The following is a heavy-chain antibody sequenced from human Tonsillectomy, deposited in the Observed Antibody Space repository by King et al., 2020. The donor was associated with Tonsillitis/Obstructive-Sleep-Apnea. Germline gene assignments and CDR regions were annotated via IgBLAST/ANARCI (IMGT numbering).Heavy chain of an antibody. Sequence: LQLVESGAEVKKPGASVKVSCKASGYTFTSYGITWVRQAPGQGLEWMGWSSTYNGNTNYVQKLQGRVTMTRDTSTSTAYMELRSLRSDDTAVYYCARNVPAAGTDWFDAWGQGTLVTVSS. CDR1: GYTFTSYG. J-gene: IGHJ5*02. V-gene: IGHV1-18*01. CDR2: SSTYNGNT. D-gene: IGHD6-13*01. CDR3: ARNVPAAGTDWFDA.